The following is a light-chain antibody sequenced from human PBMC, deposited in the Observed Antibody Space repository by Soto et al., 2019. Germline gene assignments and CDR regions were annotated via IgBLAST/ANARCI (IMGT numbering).Light chain of an antibody. CDR3: AAWDGSLNNVL. Sequence: QSVLTQPPSASGTPGQRVSISCSGSGSSIGTNTVNWYRQLPGTAPKLPIYANNQRPSGVPDRFSASKSGTSASLAISGLQYEDEAEYYCAAWDGSLNNVLFGGGTKLTVL. V-gene: IGLV1-44*01. CDR1: GSSIGTNT. CDR2: ANN. J-gene: IGLJ2*01.